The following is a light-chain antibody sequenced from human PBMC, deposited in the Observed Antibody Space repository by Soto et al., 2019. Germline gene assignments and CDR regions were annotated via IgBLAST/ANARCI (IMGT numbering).Light chain of an antibody. V-gene: IGKV3-15*01. J-gene: IGKJ1*01. CDR2: GAS. Sequence: KKSPATLSVSRGERATLSCRASQSVSSDLAWYQQKPGQAPRLLIYGASTRAADIPARFSGSGSGTEFALTIISLQSEDRTRYCCQLFTILPCTFAQVSMVDI. CDR3: QLFTILPCT. CDR1: QSVSSD.